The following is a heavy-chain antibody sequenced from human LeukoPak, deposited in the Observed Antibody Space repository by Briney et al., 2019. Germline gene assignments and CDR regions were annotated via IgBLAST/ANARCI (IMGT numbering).Heavy chain of an antibody. CDR2: VSRSADST. Sequence: GGSLRLSCAASGFTFSNYAMSWVRQTSGKGLEWVSTVSRSADSTYYADSMRGRFTISRDNSKNTLYLQMHSLRAEDTAVYYCARDAFDIWGQGTMVTVSS. J-gene: IGHJ3*02. CDR1: GFTFSNYA. CDR3: ARDAFDI. V-gene: IGHV3-23*01.